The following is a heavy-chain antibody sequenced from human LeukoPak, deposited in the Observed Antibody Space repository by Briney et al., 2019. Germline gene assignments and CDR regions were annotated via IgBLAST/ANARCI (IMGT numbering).Heavy chain of an antibody. D-gene: IGHD3-10*01. CDR3: ARRGRNWFDP. Sequence: SETLSLTCAVYGGSFSGYYWSWIRQPPGKGLEWIGEINHSGSTNYNLSLKSRVTISVDTSKNQFSLKLSSVTAADTAVYYCARRGRNWFDPWGQGTLVTVSS. CDR1: GGSFSGYY. V-gene: IGHV4-34*01. CDR2: INHSGST. J-gene: IGHJ5*02.